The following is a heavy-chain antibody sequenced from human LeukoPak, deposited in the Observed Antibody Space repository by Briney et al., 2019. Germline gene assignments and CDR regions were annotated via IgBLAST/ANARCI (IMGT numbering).Heavy chain of an antibody. V-gene: IGHV3-74*01. D-gene: IGHD6-19*01. CDR3: ATKQWLAPPPDS. CDR1: GITFSKYW. J-gene: IGHJ4*02. Sequence: GGAPRLSRAAPGITFSKYWMLLVRQTPGEGLESVSRINTDGTVTTYADSVKGRFTVSRDNADNTMFLQMNSVRDEDTAVYYCATKQWLAPPPDSWGQGTPVTVSS. CDR2: INTDGTVT.